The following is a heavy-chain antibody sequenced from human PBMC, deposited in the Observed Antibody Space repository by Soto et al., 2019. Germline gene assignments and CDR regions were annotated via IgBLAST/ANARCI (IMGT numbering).Heavy chain of an antibody. V-gene: IGHV4-39*01. CDR3: ATQEVGGTYVYTFDP. CDR2: IYYSGST. CDR1: GGSITSSSYY. Sequence: QLHLRESGPGLVKPSETLSLTCTVSGGSITSSSYYWGWIRQPPGKGLEWIGSIYYSGSTYYNPSLTSRVPIPVDTSKNQVSLTLSSVTAADTAVYYCATQEVGGTYVYTFDPWGQGTLVTVSS. J-gene: IGHJ5*02. D-gene: IGHD1-26*01.